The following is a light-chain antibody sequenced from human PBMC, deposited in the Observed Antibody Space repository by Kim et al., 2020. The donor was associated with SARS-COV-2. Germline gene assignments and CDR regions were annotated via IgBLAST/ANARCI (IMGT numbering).Light chain of an antibody. CDR2: DAS. Sequence: SLSPGDGATLSCRASQSVGDFLAWYQQRTGQAPRLLIYDASKRATGIPARFSGSGSGTDFTLTISTLESEDSAIYYCQRSSWPITFGQGTRLEIK. CDR1: QSVGDF. J-gene: IGKJ5*01. V-gene: IGKV3-11*01. CDR3: QRSSWPIT.